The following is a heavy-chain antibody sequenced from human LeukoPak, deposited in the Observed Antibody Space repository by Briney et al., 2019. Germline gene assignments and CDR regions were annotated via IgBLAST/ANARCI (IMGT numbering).Heavy chain of an antibody. J-gene: IGHJ3*02. CDR2: IYTSGST. V-gene: IGHV4-61*02. Sequence: SQTLSLTCTVSGGSISSGSYYWSWIRQPAGEGLEWIGRIYTSGSTNYNPSLKSRVTISVDTSKNQFSLKLTSVTAADPAVYYCARVSTVTTPRAFDIWGQGKMVTVSS. CDR3: ARVSTVTTPRAFDI. CDR1: GGSISSGSYY. D-gene: IGHD4-17*01.